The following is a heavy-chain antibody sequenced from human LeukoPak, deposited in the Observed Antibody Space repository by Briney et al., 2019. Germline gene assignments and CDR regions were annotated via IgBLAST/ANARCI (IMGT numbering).Heavy chain of an antibody. Sequence: SETLSLTCTVSGDSINNYYWSWIRRPPGKRLEWIGYIYYTGGINYNPSLRSRVTISVDTSRTQFSLKLSSVTAADTAVYYCARAGDSSGFHYYYYGMDVWGQGTTVTVSS. V-gene: IGHV4-59*01. CDR2: IYYTGGI. CDR1: GDSINNYY. D-gene: IGHD3-22*01. CDR3: ARAGDSSGFHYYYYGMDV. J-gene: IGHJ6*02.